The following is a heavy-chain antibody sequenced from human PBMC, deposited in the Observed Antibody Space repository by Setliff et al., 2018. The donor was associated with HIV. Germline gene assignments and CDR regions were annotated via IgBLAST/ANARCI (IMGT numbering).Heavy chain of an antibody. V-gene: IGHV4-34*01. J-gene: IGHJ6*03. CDR1: GGSFSGYF. CDR3: ARHSPVTTEDYMDV. Sequence: SETLSLTCSVYGGSFSGYFWRWIRQPPGRGLEWIGEINHSGSTYYNPSLKSRVTMTVDTSKNQFFLRLTSVSAADTGLYFCARHSPVTTEDYMDVWGKGTTVTVSS. CDR2: INHSGST. D-gene: IGHD4-17*01.